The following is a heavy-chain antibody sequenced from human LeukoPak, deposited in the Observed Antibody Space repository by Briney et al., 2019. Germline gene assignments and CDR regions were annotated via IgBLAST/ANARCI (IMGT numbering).Heavy chain of an antibody. CDR3: AKDRSRLGYCSSTSCYGGNWFDP. V-gene: IGHV3-23*01. Sequence: GGSLRLSCAPSGFTFSSYAMSWVRQAPGKGLEWVSAISGSGGSTYYADSVKGRFTISRDNSKNTLYLQMNSLRAEDTAVYYCAKDRSRLGYCSSTSCYGGNWFDPWGQGTLVTVSS. CDR1: GFTFSSYA. J-gene: IGHJ5*02. D-gene: IGHD2-2*01. CDR2: ISGSGGST.